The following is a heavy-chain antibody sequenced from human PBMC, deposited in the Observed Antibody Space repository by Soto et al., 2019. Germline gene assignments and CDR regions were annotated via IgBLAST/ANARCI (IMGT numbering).Heavy chain of an antibody. V-gene: IGHV4-38-2*01. CDR3: ARVRGSSRSSILGYSRSWYIFDY. CDR1: GYSISSGYY. CDR2: IYHSGST. D-gene: IGHD6-13*01. Sequence: PSETLSLTCAVSGYSISSGYYWGWIRQPPGKGLEWIGSIYHSGSTYYNPSLKSRVTISVDTSKNQFSLKLSSVTDADTAVYYCARVRGSSRSSILGYSRSWYIFDYWGQGTLVTVSS. J-gene: IGHJ4*02.